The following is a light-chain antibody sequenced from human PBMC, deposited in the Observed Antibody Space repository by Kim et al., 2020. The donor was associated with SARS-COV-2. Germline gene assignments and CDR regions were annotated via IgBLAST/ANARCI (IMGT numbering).Light chain of an antibody. Sequence: SVSPGQTATITCFGDKLGDKYTSGYQLKPGQSPVMVVYQDNKRPSGIPERFSGSNSGNTATLTISGTQSMDEADYYCQAWGSSAVMFGGGTQLTVL. J-gene: IGLJ3*02. CDR1: KLGDKY. V-gene: IGLV3-1*01. CDR2: QDN. CDR3: QAWGSSAVM.